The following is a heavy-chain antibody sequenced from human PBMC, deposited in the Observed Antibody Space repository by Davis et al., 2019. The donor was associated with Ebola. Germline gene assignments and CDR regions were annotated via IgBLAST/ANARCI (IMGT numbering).Heavy chain of an antibody. V-gene: IGHV3-66*01. Sequence: SSYYWGWIRQAPGKGLEWVSVIYSGGSTYYADSVTGRFTISRDNSKNTLYLQMNSLRAEDTAVYYCARKAPRYSYGNGYHYYGMDVWGQGTTVTVSS. CDR3: ARKAPRYSYGNGYHYYGMDV. D-gene: IGHD5-18*01. CDR1: SSYY. J-gene: IGHJ6*02. CDR2: IYSGGST.